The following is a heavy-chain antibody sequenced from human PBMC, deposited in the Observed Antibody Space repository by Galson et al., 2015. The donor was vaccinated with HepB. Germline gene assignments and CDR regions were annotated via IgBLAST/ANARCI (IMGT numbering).Heavy chain of an antibody. CDR1: GFTFSSYG. CDR3: AGTYYYGSGSYYAPYYYGMDV. CDR2: ISYDGSNK. V-gene: IGHV3-30*03. Sequence: SLRLSCAASGFTFSSYGMHWVRQAPGKGLEWVAVISYDGSNKYYADSVKGRFTISRDNSKNTLYLQMNSLRAEDTAVYYCAGTYYYGSGSYYAPYYYGMDVWGQGTTVTVSS. J-gene: IGHJ6*02. D-gene: IGHD3-10*01.